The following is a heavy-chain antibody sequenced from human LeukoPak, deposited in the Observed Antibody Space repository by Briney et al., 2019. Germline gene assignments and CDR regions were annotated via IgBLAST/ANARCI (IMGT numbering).Heavy chain of an antibody. J-gene: IGHJ3*02. D-gene: IGHD3-9*01. CDR2: IVVGSGNT. CDR3: AALRDVLRYFDWSPSRAFDI. V-gene: IGHV1-58*02. Sequence: SVKVSCKASGFTFTSSAMQWVRQARGQRLEWIGWIVVGSGNTNYAQKFQERVTITRDMSTSTAYMELSSLRSEDTAVYYCAALRDVLRYFDWSPSRAFDIWGQGTMVTVSS. CDR1: GFTFTSSA.